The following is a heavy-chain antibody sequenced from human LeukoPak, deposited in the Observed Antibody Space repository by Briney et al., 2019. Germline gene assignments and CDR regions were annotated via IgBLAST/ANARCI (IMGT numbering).Heavy chain of an antibody. CDR3: AREAPGRALHAFDI. CDR2: INHSGST. V-gene: IGHV4-34*01. J-gene: IGHJ3*02. Sequence: PSETLSLTCAVYGGSFSGYYWSGIRQPPGKGLEWIGEINHSGSTNYNPSLKSRVTISVDTSKKQFSLKLNSVTAADTAVYFCAREAPGRALHAFDIWGQGTMVTVSS. D-gene: IGHD6-13*01. CDR1: GGSFSGYY.